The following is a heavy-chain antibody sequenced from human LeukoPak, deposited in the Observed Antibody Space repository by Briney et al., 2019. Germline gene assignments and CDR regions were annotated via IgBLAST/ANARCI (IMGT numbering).Heavy chain of an antibody. CDR1: GFTFDDYA. Sequence: PGRSLRLSCAASGFTFDDYAMHWVRQAPGKGLEWVSGISWNSGSIGYADSVKGRFTISRDNAKNSLYLQMNSLRAEDTAVYYCARDSYYGSGSPIDYWGQGTLVTVSS. CDR3: ARDSYYGSGSPIDY. D-gene: IGHD3-10*01. J-gene: IGHJ4*02. V-gene: IGHV3-9*01. CDR2: ISWNSGSI.